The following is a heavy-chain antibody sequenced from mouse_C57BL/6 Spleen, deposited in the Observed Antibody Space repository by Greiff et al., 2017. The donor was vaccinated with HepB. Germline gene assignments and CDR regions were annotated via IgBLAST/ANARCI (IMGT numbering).Heavy chain of an antibody. J-gene: IGHJ2*01. CDR3: ARDSRYYFDY. Sequence: EVMLVESEGGLVQPGSSMKLSCTASGFTFSDYYMAWVRQVPEKGLEWVANINYDGSSTYYLDSLKSRFIISRDNAKNILYLQMSSLKSEDTATYYCARDSRYYFDYWGQGTTLTVSS. V-gene: IGHV5-16*01. CDR2: INYDGSST. D-gene: IGHD6-1*01. CDR1: GFTFSDYY.